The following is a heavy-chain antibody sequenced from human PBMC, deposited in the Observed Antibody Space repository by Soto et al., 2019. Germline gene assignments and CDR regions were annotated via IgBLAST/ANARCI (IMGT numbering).Heavy chain of an antibody. CDR1: GFTFSSYA. D-gene: IGHD6-19*01. Sequence: QLLESGGGLVQPGGSLRLSCAASGFTFSSYAMSWVRQAPGKGPEWVSGISGSGGSTYYTDSVRGRFTISRDNSKNTVHLQVHSLRAEDTAVYYCAKERGSGWSPHYFDSCGQGTLVTVSS. J-gene: IGHJ4*02. CDR2: ISGSGGST. CDR3: AKERGSGWSPHYFDS. V-gene: IGHV3-23*01.